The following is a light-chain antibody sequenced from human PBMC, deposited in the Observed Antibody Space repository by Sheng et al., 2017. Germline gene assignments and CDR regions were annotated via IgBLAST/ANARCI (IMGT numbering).Light chain of an antibody. CDR1: QRIDNY. J-gene: IGKJ2*01. CDR3: QQSYNTPPYT. CDR2: GAS. Sequence: DIRMTQSPSLLSASVGDRVIITCRASQRIDNYLNWYQHKPGKAPRLLVYGASNLQSGVPSRFGGSGSGTDFTLTISSLQPEDFATYYCQQSYNTPPYTFGQGTKVEI. V-gene: IGKV1-39*01.